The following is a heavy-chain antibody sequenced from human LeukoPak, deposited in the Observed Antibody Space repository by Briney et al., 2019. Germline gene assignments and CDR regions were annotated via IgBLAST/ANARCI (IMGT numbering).Heavy chain of an antibody. Sequence: GGSLRLSCAASGFTFDDYAMHWVRQAPGKGLEWVSLISGDGGSTYYADSVKGRFTISRDNSKNSLYPQMNSLRTEDTALYYCAKDMRRGWYYYDSSGYYYDSCFDYWGQGTLVTVSS. J-gene: IGHJ4*02. CDR1: GFTFDDYA. CDR3: AKDMRRGWYYYDSSGYYYDSCFDY. D-gene: IGHD3-22*01. CDR2: ISGDGGST. V-gene: IGHV3-43*02.